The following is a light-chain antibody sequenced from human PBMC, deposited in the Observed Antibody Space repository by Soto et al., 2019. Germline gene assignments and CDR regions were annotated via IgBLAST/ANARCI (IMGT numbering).Light chain of an antibody. Sequence: QSVLTQPPSVSAAPGQRITISCSGSGSNIGNHYVSWYQQLPGTAPKLLIYEDNKRPSGVPDRFSVSKSGASASLAITGLRAEDEGDYICQSYGTSLSGLYVFGSGTKVTVL. V-gene: IGLV1-51*01. CDR2: EDN. CDR3: QSYGTSLSGLYV. CDR1: GSNIGNHY. J-gene: IGLJ1*01.